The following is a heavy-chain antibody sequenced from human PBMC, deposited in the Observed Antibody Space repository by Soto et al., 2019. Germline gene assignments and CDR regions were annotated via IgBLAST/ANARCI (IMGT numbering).Heavy chain of an antibody. Sequence: QVQLQQWGAGLLKPLETLSLTCAVYGGSFSGYYWSWIRQPPGKGLEWIGEINHSGSTNYNPSLKSRVTISVDTSKNQFSLKLSSVTAADTAVYYCAGFNYYDSSGAIDYWGQGTLVTVSS. V-gene: IGHV4-34*01. D-gene: IGHD3-22*01. CDR2: INHSGST. J-gene: IGHJ4*02. CDR1: GGSFSGYY. CDR3: AGFNYYDSSGAIDY.